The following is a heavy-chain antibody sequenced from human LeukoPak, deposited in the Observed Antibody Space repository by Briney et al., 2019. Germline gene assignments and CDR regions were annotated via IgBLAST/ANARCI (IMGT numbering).Heavy chain of an antibody. V-gene: IGHV1-69*04. CDR1: GYTFTSYD. D-gene: IGHD3-22*01. Sequence: SVKVSCKASGYTFTSYDINWVRQATGQGLEWMGRIIPILGITNYAQKFQGRVTITADKSTSTAYMELSSLRSEDTAVYYCARDETYYYDSSGSQRFDYWGQGTLVTVSS. CDR2: IIPILGIT. CDR3: ARDETYYYDSSGSQRFDY. J-gene: IGHJ4*02.